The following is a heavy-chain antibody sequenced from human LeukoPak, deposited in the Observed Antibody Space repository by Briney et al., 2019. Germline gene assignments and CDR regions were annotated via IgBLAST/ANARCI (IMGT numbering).Heavy chain of an antibody. J-gene: IGHJ5*02. CDR2: IISFFGTT. CDR1: GGTFSNYA. D-gene: IGHD3-22*01. V-gene: IGHV1-69*13. Sequence: ASVKVSCKASGGTFSNYAINWVRQAPGQGLEWMGGIISFFGTTNYAQNFQGRVKITADESTGTAYMELSSLRSEDTAVYYCARDLRYASSGHYYLPTPWGQGTRDTVSS. CDR3: ARDLRYASSGHYYLPTP.